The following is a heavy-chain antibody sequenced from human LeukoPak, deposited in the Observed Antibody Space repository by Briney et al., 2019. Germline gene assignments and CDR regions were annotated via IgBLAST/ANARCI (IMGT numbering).Heavy chain of an antibody. Sequence: GGSLRLSCAASGFTFSSYAMSWVRQAPGKGLEWVSTISGNGDYTYYADSVKGRFTISRDNSKNTLYLQMNSLRAEDTAVYYCARAPTDCSSTSCYTAFVEDNWFDPWGQGTLVTVSS. D-gene: IGHD2-2*02. V-gene: IGHV3-23*01. CDR2: ISGNGDYT. CDR1: GFTFSSYA. J-gene: IGHJ5*02. CDR3: ARAPTDCSSTSCYTAFVEDNWFDP.